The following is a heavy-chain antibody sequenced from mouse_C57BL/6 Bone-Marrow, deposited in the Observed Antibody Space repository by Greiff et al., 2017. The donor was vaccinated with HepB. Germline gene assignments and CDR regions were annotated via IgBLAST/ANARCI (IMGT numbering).Heavy chain of an antibody. Sequence: VNLVESGAELMKPGASVKISCKATGYTFSNSWIEWINQRPGHGLEWIGEILPGSGSTNYNEKFLGKASFTADTSSNTAYMQLSSLTSDDSAVYYCARRSLLRGYFDCWGQGTTLTVSS. CDR1: GYTFSNSW. CDR2: ILPGSGST. J-gene: IGHJ2*01. CDR3: ARRSLLRGYFDC. D-gene: IGHD1-1*01. V-gene: IGHV1-9*01.